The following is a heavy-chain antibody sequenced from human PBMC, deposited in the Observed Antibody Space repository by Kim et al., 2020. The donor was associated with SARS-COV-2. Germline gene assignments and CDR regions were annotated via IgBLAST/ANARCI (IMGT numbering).Heavy chain of an antibody. D-gene: IGHD1-7*01. CDR3: ARSTPPSLSLGNLGVEFGYYGMDV. Sequence: ASVKVSCKASGYTFTGYYMHWVRQAPGQGLEWMGWINPNSGGTNYAQKFQGRVTMTRDTSISTAYMELSRLRSDDTAVYYCARSTPPSLSLGNLGVEFGYYGMDVWGQGTTVTVSS. J-gene: IGHJ6*02. CDR1: GYTFTGYY. V-gene: IGHV1-2*02. CDR2: INPNSGGT.